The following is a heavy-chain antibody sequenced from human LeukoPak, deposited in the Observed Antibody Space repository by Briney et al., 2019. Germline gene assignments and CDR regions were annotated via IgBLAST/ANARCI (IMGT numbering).Heavy chain of an antibody. CDR1: GGSISSGSYY. D-gene: IGHD6-19*01. V-gene: IGHV4-39*07. CDR3: ARVRGYSSGWYRYFDY. J-gene: IGHJ4*02. CDR2: IYYSGTT. Sequence: PSETLSLTCTVSGGSISSGSYYWSWIRQPAGKGLEWIGSIYYSGTTYYNPSLKSRVTISIDTSKNLFSLKLSSVTAADTAVYYCARVRGYSSGWYRYFDYWGQGTLVTVSS.